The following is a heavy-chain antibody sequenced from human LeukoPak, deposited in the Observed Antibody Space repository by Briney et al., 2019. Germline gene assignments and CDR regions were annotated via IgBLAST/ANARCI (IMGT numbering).Heavy chain of an antibody. Sequence: GGSLRLSCAASGFTFSDYYMSWIRQAPGKGLEWVSYISSSGSTIYYADSVKGRFTISRDNAKNSLYLQMNSLRAEDTAVYYCASSSLGYGSGSYIDAFDIWGQGTMVTVSS. J-gene: IGHJ3*02. V-gene: IGHV3-11*01. CDR3: ASSSLGYGSGSYIDAFDI. CDR2: ISSSGSTI. D-gene: IGHD3-10*01. CDR1: GFTFSDYY.